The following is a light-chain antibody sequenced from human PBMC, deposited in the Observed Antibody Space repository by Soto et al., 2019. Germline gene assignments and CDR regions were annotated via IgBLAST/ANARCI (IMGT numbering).Light chain of an antibody. J-gene: IGKJ2*01. CDR3: QLYGSSPMYT. CDR2: GAS. V-gene: IGKV3-20*01. CDR1: QSVSTSY. Sequence: EIVLTQSPGTLSLSPGERATLSCRASQSVSTSYLAWYQQKPGQAPRLLIYGASSRATGISDRFSGSGSGTNFTITISRLEPDDFAVYYCQLYGSSPMYTFGQGTKLELK.